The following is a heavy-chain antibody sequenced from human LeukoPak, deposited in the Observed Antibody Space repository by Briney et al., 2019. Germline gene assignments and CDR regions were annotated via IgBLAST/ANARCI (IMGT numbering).Heavy chain of an antibody. CDR3: ATKQWLAPPPDS. CDR2: INTDGTVT. CDR1: GFTFSKYW. J-gene: IGHJ4*02. D-gene: IGHD6-19*01. Sequence: PTGGSLRLSCAASGFTFSKYWMLWVRQAPGKGLESSSRINTDGTVTTYADSVKGRFTVSRDNADNTMFLQMNSVRDEDTAVYYCATKQWLAPPPDSWGQGTPVTVSS. V-gene: IGHV3-74*01.